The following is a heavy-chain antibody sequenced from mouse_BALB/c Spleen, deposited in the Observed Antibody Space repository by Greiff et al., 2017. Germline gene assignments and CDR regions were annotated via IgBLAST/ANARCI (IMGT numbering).Heavy chain of an antibody. CDR3: ARKVLPDY. CDR1: GYSITSDYA. V-gene: IGHV3-2*02. CDR2: ISYSGST. Sequence: DVQLQESGPGLVKPSQSLSLTCTVTGYSITSDYAWNWIRQFPGNKLEWMGYISYSGSTSYNPSLKSRISITRDTSKNQFFLQLNSVTTEDTATYYCARKVLPDYWGQGTTLTVSS. J-gene: IGHJ2*01.